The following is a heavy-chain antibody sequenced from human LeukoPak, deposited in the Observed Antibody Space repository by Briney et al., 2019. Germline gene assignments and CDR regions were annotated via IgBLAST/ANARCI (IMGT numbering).Heavy chain of an antibody. CDR1: GYTFIDYY. Sequence: ASVKVSCKASGYTFIDYYMHWVRQAPGQGPEWMGWINPNNGGTNYAQKLQGRVTMTTDTSTSTAYMELRSLRSDDTAVYYCARSSSVTIPGYYFDYWGQGTLVTVSS. D-gene: IGHD2-21*01. CDR3: ARSSSVTIPGYYFDY. CDR2: INPNNGGT. V-gene: IGHV1-2*02. J-gene: IGHJ4*02.